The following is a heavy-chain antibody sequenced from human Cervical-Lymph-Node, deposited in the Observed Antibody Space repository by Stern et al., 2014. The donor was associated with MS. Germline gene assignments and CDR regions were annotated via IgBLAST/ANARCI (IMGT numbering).Heavy chain of an antibody. J-gene: IGHJ5*02. CDR2: ISYDGSNK. D-gene: IGHD1-26*01. V-gene: IGHV3-30*04. CDR1: GFTFSSYA. Sequence: VQLVQSGGGVVQPGRSLRLSCAASGFTFSSYAMHWVRQAPGKGLEWVAVISYDGSNKYYADSVKGRFTISRDNSKNTLYLQMNSLRAEDTAVYYCASTGYSGTPWGQGTLVTVSS. CDR3: ASTGYSGTP.